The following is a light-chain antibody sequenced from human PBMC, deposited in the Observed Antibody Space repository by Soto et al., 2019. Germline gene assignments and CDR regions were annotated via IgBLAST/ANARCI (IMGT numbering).Light chain of an antibody. CDR2: DAS. J-gene: IGKJ1*01. Sequence: IQMTQSPSSLSASLRDRVTFTCRASQSISSYLNWYQQKPGKAPKVLIYDASSLESGVPQRFSGSGSGTEFTLTIGSLQTDDFSTYYCQQYHSYWTFGQGTKVDIK. CDR1: QSISSY. CDR3: QQYHSYWT. V-gene: IGKV1-5*01.